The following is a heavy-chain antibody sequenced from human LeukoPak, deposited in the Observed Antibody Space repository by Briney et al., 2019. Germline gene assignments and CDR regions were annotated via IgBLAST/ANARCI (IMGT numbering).Heavy chain of an antibody. CDR3: AKTRAIAVAGEFDY. V-gene: IGHV3-30*04. J-gene: IGHJ4*02. Sequence: GGSLRLSCAASGFTFSSYAMHLVRQAPGKGLEWVAVISYDGSNKYYADSVKGRFTISRDNSKNTLYLQMNGLRAEDTAVYYCAKTRAIAVAGEFDYWGQGTLVTVSS. D-gene: IGHD6-19*01. CDR2: ISYDGSNK. CDR1: GFTFSSYA.